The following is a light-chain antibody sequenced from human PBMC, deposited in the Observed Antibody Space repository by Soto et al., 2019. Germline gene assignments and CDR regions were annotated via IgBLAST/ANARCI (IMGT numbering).Light chain of an antibody. CDR3: QQYNNWPPDRT. V-gene: IGKV3-15*01. CDR1: QSVGSN. J-gene: IGKJ1*01. Sequence: EIVMTQSPATLSVSPGERATLSCRASQSVGSNLAWYQQKPGQAPRLLIYGASTRATGIPARFSGSGSGTEFTLTIGSLQSEDFASYFCQQYNNWPPDRTFGQGTKVEIK. CDR2: GAS.